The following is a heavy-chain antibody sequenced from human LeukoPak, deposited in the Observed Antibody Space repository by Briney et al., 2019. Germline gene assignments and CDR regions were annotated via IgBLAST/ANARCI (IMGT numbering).Heavy chain of an antibody. D-gene: IGHD3-10*01. CDR3: ARYGSGTSYITNYFDY. Sequence: GGSLRLSCAASGFTFSSYSMNWVRQAPGKGLEWVSYISSDSRTIYYADSVKGRFTTSRDNAKNSLYLQMKSLRDEDTAVYYCARYGSGTSYITNYFDYWGQGTLVTVSS. CDR2: ISSDSRTI. CDR1: GFTFSSYS. J-gene: IGHJ4*02. V-gene: IGHV3-48*02.